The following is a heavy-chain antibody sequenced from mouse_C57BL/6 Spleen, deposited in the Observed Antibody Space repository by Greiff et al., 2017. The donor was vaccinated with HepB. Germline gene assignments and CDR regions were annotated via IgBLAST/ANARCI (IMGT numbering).Heavy chain of an antibody. J-gene: IGHJ4*01. CDR2: INPSTGGT. CDR3: APLPY. V-gene: IGHV1-42*01. CDR1: GYSFTGYY. Sequence: EVHLVESGPELVKPGASVKISCKASGYSFTGYYMNWVKQSPEKSLEWIGEINPSTGGTTYNQKFKAKATLTVDKSSSTAYMQLKSLTSEDSAVYYCAPLPYWGQGTSVTVSS. D-gene: IGHD6-1*01.